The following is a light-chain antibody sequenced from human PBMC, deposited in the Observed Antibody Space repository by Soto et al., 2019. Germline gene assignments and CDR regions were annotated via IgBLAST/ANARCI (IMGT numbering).Light chain of an antibody. CDR3: GSYTSSSTLV. V-gene: IGLV2-14*01. J-gene: IGLJ3*02. CDR1: SNDIDGYNY. Sequence: QSALTQPASVSGSPGQSITISCTGTSNDIDGYNYVSWYQQHPGKAPKLIIFEVNNRPSGVSDRFSASKSGNTASPTISGLQVEDEADYYCGSYTSSSTLVLGGGTKLTVL. CDR2: EVN.